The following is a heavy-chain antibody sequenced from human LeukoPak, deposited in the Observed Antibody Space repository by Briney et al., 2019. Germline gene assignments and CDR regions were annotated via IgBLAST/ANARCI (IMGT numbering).Heavy chain of an antibody. D-gene: IGHD6-19*01. V-gene: IGHV4-34*01. J-gene: IGHJ4*02. CDR3: ARSGYSSGWYNY. CDR2: INHSGST. CDR1: GGSFSGYY. Sequence: KPSETLSLTCAVYGGSFSGYYWSWIRQPPGKGLERIGEINHSGSTNYNPSLKSRVTISVDMSKNQFSLKLSSVTAADTAVYYCARSGYSSGWYNYWGQGTLVTVSS.